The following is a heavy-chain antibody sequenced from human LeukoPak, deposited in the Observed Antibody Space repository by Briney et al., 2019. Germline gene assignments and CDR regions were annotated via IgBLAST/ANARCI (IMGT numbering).Heavy chain of an antibody. Sequence: ASVKVSCKASGYTFTGYYMHWVRQAPGQGLEWMGWINPNSGGTNYAQKFQGRVTMTRDTSISTAYMELSRLRFDDTAVYYCARDTRGASAFDIWGQGTMVTVSS. D-gene: IGHD1-26*01. J-gene: IGHJ3*02. CDR3: ARDTRGASAFDI. CDR2: INPNSGGT. CDR1: GYTFTGYY. V-gene: IGHV1-2*02.